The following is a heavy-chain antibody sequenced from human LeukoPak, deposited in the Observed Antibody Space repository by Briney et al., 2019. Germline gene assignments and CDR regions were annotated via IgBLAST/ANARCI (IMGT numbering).Heavy chain of an antibody. J-gene: IGHJ4*02. CDR2: IDWDDDE. CDR1: GGSISSYYW. Sequence: TLSLTCTVSGGSISSYYWSWIRQPPGKALEWLARIDWDDDEYYSTSLKTRLTISKDTSTNQVVLTMTNMDPVDTATCYCARGRYYVDYWGQGTLVTVSS. V-gene: IGHV2-70*11. CDR3: ARGRYYVDY.